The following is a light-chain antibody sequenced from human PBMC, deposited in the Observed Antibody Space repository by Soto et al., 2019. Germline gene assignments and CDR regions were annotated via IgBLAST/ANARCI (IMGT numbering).Light chain of an antibody. CDR2: AAS. V-gene: IGKV1-12*01. CDR1: QGVNNW. CDR3: QQANSFMLT. J-gene: IGKJ4*01. Sequence: DLQMTQSPSSVSASVGDRVTITCRASQGVNNWLAWYQQKPGRAPKLLIYAASKLHSGVPSRFSGSGSGTDFSLTITSLQPEDFATYYCQQANSFMLTFGGGTKVEIK.